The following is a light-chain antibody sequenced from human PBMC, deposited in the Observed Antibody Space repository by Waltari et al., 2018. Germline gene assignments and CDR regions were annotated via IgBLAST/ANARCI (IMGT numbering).Light chain of an antibody. J-gene: IGLJ3*02. V-gene: IGLV1-44*01. Sequence: QSVLTQPPSASATPGQRVTISCSGSFSNIGSNAVNWFQHLPGTAPKLLIYNNDQRPSGVPDRFSGSKSGTSASLASSGLQSEDEANYFCAAWDASLNGLWVFGGGTKLTVL. CDR3: AAWDASLNGLWV. CDR1: FSNIGSNA. CDR2: NND.